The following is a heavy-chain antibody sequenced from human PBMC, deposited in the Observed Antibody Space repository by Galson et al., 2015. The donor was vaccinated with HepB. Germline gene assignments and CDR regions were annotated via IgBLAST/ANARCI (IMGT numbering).Heavy chain of an antibody. Sequence: SLRLSCAASGFTFDDYAMHWVRQAPGKGLEWVSGISWNSGSIGYADSVKGRFTISRDNAKNSLYLQMNSLRAEDTALYYCAKSHLPYCSSTSCYFAYWGQGTLVTVSS. D-gene: IGHD2-2*01. CDR2: ISWNSGSI. V-gene: IGHV3-9*01. CDR3: AKSHLPYCSSTSCYFAY. CDR1: GFTFDDYA. J-gene: IGHJ4*02.